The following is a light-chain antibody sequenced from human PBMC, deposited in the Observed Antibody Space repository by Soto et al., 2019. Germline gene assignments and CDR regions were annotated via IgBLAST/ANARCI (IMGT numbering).Light chain of an antibody. J-gene: IGKJ2*01. CDR1: QSVLYSSNNKNY. V-gene: IGKV4-1*01. CDR3: QQYYSTPPYT. CDR2: WAS. Sequence: IVMTQSPDSLAVSLGERATINCKSSQSVLYSSNNKNYLAWYQQKPGQSPKLLIYWASTRESGVPDRFSGSGSGTDFTLTISSRQAEDVAVYYCQQYYSTPPYTFGQGTKLEIK.